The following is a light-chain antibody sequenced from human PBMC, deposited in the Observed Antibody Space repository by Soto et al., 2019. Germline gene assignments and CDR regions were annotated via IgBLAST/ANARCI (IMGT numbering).Light chain of an antibody. CDR1: SSDVGGYNY. Sequence: QSVLTQPASVSGSPGQSITISCTRTSSDVGGYNYVSWYQQYPGKAPKLMIYHVSNRPSGASNRFSGSKSGNSASLTISGLQPEDEADYYCSSYTSTSTYVFGTGTKVTVL. V-gene: IGLV2-14*01. CDR2: HVS. CDR3: SSYTSTSTYV. J-gene: IGLJ1*01.